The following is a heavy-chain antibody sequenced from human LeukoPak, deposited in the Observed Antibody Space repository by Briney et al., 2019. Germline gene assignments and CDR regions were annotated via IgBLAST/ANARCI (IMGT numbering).Heavy chain of an antibody. Sequence: KPSETLSLTCTVSGGSISSYYWSWIRQPPGKGLEWIGYIYYSGSTNYNPSLKSRVTISVDTSKNQFSLRLSSVTAADTAVYYCARLYSNDYYYYYGMDVWGQGTTLTVSS. V-gene: IGHV4-59*01. D-gene: IGHD4-11*01. CDR2: IYYSGST. CDR1: GGSISSYY. J-gene: IGHJ6*02. CDR3: ARLYSNDYYYYYGMDV.